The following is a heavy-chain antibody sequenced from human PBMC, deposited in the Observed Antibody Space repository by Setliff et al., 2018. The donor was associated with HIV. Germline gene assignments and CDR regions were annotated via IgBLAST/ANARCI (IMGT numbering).Heavy chain of an antibody. CDR2: INDSGST. D-gene: IGHD5-18*01. Sequence: SETLSLTCAVYGGSFSGYYWSWIRQPPGKGLEWIGEINDSGSTNYSPSLKSRVTISVDASRNQFSLRLSSVTAADTAVYYCAAWGPRYSYAPYFFDSWGQGTLVTVSS. CDR3: AAWGPRYSYAPYFFDS. V-gene: IGHV4-34*01. J-gene: IGHJ4*02. CDR1: GGSFSGYY.